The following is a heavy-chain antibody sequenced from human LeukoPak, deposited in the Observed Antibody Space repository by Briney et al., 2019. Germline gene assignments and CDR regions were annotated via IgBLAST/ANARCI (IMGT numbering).Heavy chain of an antibody. D-gene: IGHD1-26*01. V-gene: IGHV3-21*01. CDR1: GLTFSNYS. CDR3: ARVLSRGGSSRGLAY. CDR2: ISGSSSYI. J-gene: IGHJ4*02. Sequence: GGSLRLSCTASGLTFSNYSLNWVRQAPGKGLEWVSFISGSSSYIYYADSVKGRFTISRDNAKNSVYLQMNSLRDEDTALYYCARVLSRGGSSRGLAYWGQGILVTVSS.